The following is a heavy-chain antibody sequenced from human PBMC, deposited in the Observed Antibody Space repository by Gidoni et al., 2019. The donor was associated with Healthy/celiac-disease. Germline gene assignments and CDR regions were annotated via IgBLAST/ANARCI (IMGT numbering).Heavy chain of an antibody. V-gene: IGHV4-59*01. J-gene: IGHJ2*01. CDR3: ARALGSGWEYWYFDL. CDR2: IYYSGST. Sequence: QVQLQESGPGRVKPSETLSLTCTVSGCSISSYYWSWIRQPPGKGLEWIGYIYYSGSTNYNPSLKSRVTISVDTSKNQFSLKLSSVTAADTAVYYCARALGSGWEYWYFDLWGRGTLVTVSS. D-gene: IGHD6-19*01. CDR1: GCSISSYY.